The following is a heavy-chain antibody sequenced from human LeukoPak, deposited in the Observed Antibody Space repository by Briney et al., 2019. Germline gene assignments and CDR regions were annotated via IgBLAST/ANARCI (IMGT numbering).Heavy chain of an antibody. V-gene: IGHV4-39*01. CDR1: GGSISSSSYY. Sequence: PSETLSLTCTVSGGSISSSSYYWGWIRQPPGKGLEWIGSIYYSGSTYYNPSLKSRVTISVDTSKNQFSLKLSSVTAADTAVYYCAGTPFYDSFGPGDYGMDVWGQGTTVTVSS. CDR2: IYYSGST. D-gene: IGHD3-22*01. CDR3: AGTPFYDSFGPGDYGMDV. J-gene: IGHJ6*02.